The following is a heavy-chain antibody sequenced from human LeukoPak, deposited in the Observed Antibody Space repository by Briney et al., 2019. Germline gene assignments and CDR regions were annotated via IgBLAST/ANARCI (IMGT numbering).Heavy chain of an antibody. D-gene: IGHD2-2*01. V-gene: IGHV3-7*03. J-gene: IGHJ4*02. Sequence: PGGSLRLSCAASGFTFSSYWMSWVRQAPGKGLEWVANIKQDGSEKYYVDSVKGRFTISRDNAKDSLYLQMNSLRAEDTAVYYCVRAGDIVVVPAANNLGYWGQGTLVTVSS. CDR3: VRAGDIVVVPAANNLGY. CDR2: IKQDGSEK. CDR1: GFTFSSYW.